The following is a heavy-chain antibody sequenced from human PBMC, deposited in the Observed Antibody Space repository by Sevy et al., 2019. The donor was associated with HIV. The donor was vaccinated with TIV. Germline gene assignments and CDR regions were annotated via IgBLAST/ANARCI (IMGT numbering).Heavy chain of an antibody. Sequence: GGSRRLSCTASGFIFGDYTMSWVRQAPGKGLEWVGLIRSKAYGGTTEYAASVKGRFNISRDDPKSIAYLQMNSLKTEDTALYYCSRENSYYDFWSGSSGMDVWGQGTTVTVSS. CDR1: GFIFGDYT. V-gene: IGHV3-49*04. D-gene: IGHD3-3*01. J-gene: IGHJ6*02. CDR2: IRSKAYGGTT. CDR3: SRENSYYDFWSGSSGMDV.